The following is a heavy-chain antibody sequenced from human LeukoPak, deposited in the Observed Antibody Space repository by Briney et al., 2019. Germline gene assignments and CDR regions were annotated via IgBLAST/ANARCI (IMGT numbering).Heavy chain of an antibody. V-gene: IGHV4-59*08. CDR1: GDSISKYY. Sequence: SETLSLTCIVSGDSISKYYWSWIRQPPGKGLEWIGYIYHSGSTNYNPSLMSRVTISADTSKNQFSLKMNSVTAADTAVYFCARHIVGAYFDYWGQGTLVTVSS. J-gene: IGHJ4*02. D-gene: IGHD1-26*01. CDR2: IYHSGST. CDR3: ARHIVGAYFDY.